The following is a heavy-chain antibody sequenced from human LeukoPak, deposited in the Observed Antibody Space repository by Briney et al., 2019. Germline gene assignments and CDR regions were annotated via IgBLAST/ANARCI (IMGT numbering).Heavy chain of an antibody. J-gene: IGHJ4*02. V-gene: IGHV3-30-3*01. CDR3: ARDPETVVIRPYYFDY. CDR2: ISYDGSNK. CDR1: GFAFSTYA. Sequence: GGSLRLSCAASGFAFSTYAMDWVRQAPGKGLEWVAVISYDGSNKYYADSAKGRFPISRDNSKNTLYLQMNSLRPEDTAVYYCARDPETVVIRPYYFDYWGQGTLVTVSS. D-gene: IGHD4-23*01.